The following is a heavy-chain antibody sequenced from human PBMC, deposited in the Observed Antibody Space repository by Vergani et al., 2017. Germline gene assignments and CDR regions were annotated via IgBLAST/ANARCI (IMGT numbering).Heavy chain of an antibody. J-gene: IGHJ6*03. CDR3: ARDKSKRAPAVMGTYYYYMDV. V-gene: IGHV3-30-3*01. Sequence: QEQLVESGGGMVQPGSSLRLSCAASDSTFRRYYYHWVRQVPGKGLEWVAVISYDESSKYYADSVQGRFTISRDNSKNTLYLEMESLRVEDTAVYFCARDKSKRAPAVMGTYYYYMDVWGKGTKVTVSS. CDR1: DSTFRRYY. CDR2: ISYDESSK. D-gene: IGHD3-16*01.